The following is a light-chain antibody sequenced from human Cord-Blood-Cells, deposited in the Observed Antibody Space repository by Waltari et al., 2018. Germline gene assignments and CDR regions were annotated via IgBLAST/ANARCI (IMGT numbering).Light chain of an antibody. J-gene: IGKJ1*01. CDR1: QDISNY. V-gene: IGKV1-33*01. Sequence: DIQMTQSPSPLSASVGDRVPITCQASQDISNYLNWYQQKPGKDPKLLIYDASNLETGVPARFSGSGSGTDFTFTISSLQPEDIATYYCQQYDNLPRTFGQGTKVEIK. CDR2: DAS. CDR3: QQYDNLPRT.